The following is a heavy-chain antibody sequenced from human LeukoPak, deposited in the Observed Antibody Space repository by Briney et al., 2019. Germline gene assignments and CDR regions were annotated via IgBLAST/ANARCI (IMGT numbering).Heavy chain of an antibody. J-gene: IGHJ4*02. V-gene: IGHV3-23*01. CDR2: ISGSGGST. D-gene: IGHD6-13*01. CDR1: GFTFSSYA. CDR3: ARGDVMRQLVRYYFDY. Sequence: GGSLRLSCAASGFTFSSYAMSWVRQAPGKGLEWVSAISGSGGSTYYADSVKGRFTISRDNSKNTLYLQMNSLRAEDTAVYYCARGDVMRQLVRYYFDYWGQGTLVTVSS.